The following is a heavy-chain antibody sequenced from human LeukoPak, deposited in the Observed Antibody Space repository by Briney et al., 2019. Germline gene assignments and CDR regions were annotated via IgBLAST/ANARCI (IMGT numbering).Heavy chain of an antibody. V-gene: IGHV3-33*01. J-gene: IGHJ6*02. Sequence: GGSLRLSCAASGFTFSSYGMHWVRQAPGKGLEGVAVIWYDGSNKYYADSVEGRFTISRDNSKNTLYLQMNSLRAEDTAVYYCARSEGSPHYYYGMDVWGQGTTVTVSS. CDR2: IWYDGSNK. CDR3: ARSEGSPHYYYGMDV. CDR1: GFTFSSYG.